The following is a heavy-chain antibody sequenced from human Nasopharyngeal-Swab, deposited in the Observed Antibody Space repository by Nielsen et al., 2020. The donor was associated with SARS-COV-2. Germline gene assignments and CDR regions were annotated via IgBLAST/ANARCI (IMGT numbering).Heavy chain of an antibody. D-gene: IGHD6-19*01. V-gene: IGHV3-23*01. J-gene: IGHJ6*03. Sequence: WIRQPPGKGLEWVSIISSSGANTYYADSVKGRFTISRDNSKNTVHLQMNYLRPEDTAVYYCAKSPVAGTERIWYLYYHMDVWGKGTTVTVSS. CDR3: AKSPVAGTERIWYLYYHMDV. CDR2: ISSSGANT.